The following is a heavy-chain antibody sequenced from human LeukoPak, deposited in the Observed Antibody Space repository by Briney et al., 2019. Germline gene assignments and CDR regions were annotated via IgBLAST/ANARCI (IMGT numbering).Heavy chain of an antibody. J-gene: IGHJ4*02. Sequence: ASVKVSCKASGYTFTGFYMHWVRQAPGQGPEWMGWINPNSGATNYAQNFQGRVTMTRDTSISTAYMDLSRLRSDDTAFYYCARSAPTLTYDILTGYLGYWGQGTLVTVSS. D-gene: IGHD3-9*01. CDR1: GYTFTGFY. CDR2: INPNSGAT. V-gene: IGHV1-2*02. CDR3: ARSAPTLTYDILTGYLGY.